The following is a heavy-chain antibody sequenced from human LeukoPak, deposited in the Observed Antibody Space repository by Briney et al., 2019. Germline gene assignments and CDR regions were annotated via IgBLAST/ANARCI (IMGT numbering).Heavy chain of an antibody. J-gene: IGHJ4*02. CDR2: IHPGDSDT. V-gene: IGHV5-51*01. CDR3: ARHKNPNTLSGSFDY. Sequence: GESLKISCKGSGYSFTSYWIGWVRQMPGKGLEWMGIIHPGDSDTRYSPSFQGQVTISADKSISTAYLQWSSLKASDSAVYYCARHKNPNTLSGSFDYWGQGTLVTVSS. CDR1: GYSFTSYW. D-gene: IGHD6-25*01.